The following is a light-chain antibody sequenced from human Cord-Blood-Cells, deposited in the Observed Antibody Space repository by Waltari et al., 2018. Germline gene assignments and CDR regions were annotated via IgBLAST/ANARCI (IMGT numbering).Light chain of an antibody. CDR1: QSVISSY. CDR2: GAS. J-gene: IGKJ2*03. Sequence: EIVLTQSPGTLSLSPGERATRSCRASQSVISSYLAWYQHKPGQPPRLLIYGASSRSTGIPDRFSGSGSGTDFTLTISILEPEDFAVYYCQQYGSEPMYSFGQGTKLEIK. CDR3: QQYGSEPMYS. V-gene: IGKV3-20*01.